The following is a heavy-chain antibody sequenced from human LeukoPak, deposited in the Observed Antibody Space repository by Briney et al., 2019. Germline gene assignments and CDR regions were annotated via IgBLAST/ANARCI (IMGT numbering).Heavy chain of an antibody. J-gene: IGHJ3*02. CDR3: ARDRKRWLQLQEWDAFDI. CDR2: IIPIFGTA. Sequence: ASVKVSCKASGGTFSSYAISWVRQAPGQGLEWMGGIIPIFGTANYAQKFQGRVTITADKSTSTAYMELSSLRSEDTAVYYCARDRKRWLQLQEWDAFDIWGQGTMVTVSS. D-gene: IGHD5-24*01. V-gene: IGHV1-69*06. CDR1: GGTFSSYA.